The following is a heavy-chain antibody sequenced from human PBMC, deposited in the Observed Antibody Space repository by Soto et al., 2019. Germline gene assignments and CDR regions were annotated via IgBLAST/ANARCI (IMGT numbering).Heavy chain of an antibody. CDR3: SIVFFYCYGSRRYLYAFPTRRSSDL. CDR2: IYHTGTT. V-gene: IGHV4-30-2*01. J-gene: IGHJ2*01. CDR1: GGSINRGDYS. Sequence: PSKTLSITCTVSGGSINRGDYSCTCIRQTPGKGMEWIGYIYHTGTTYYNMSLKSRVTISVDRSKNQFSLKLSSVTAADTAEYYCSIVFFYCYGSRRYLYAFPTRRSSDL. D-gene: IGHD5-18*01.